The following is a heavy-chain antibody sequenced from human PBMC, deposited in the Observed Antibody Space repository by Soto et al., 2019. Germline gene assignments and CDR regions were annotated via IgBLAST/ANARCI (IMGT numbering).Heavy chain of an antibody. Sequence: ASVKVSCKASGYTFVNYAMHCVRQAPGQRLEWVGWITVGNGNSRYSENLRGRVAFTRDTSASTAYLQWSSLKASDTAMYYCARHSDLGLLWGRGGYYGMDVWGQGTTVTVSS. CDR2: ITVGNGNS. V-gene: IGHV1-3*01. CDR1: GYTFVNYA. CDR3: ARHSDLGLLWGRGGYYGMDV. D-gene: IGHD3-10*01. J-gene: IGHJ6*02.